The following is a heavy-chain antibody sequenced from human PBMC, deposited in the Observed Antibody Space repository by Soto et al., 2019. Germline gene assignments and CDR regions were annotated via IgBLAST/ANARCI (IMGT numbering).Heavy chain of an antibody. V-gene: IGHV3-21*01. D-gene: IGHD2-21*02. CDR2: ICRSSSDI. Sequence: GGSLRLSCAASGFTFSSYNMNWVRQAPGKGLEWVSSICRSSSDISYADSMKGRFTISRDNAKNSLLLQMNSLRAEDTAVYYCARVSGDRSYYYMDVWGKGTTVTVSS. CDR1: GFTFSSYN. J-gene: IGHJ6*03. CDR3: ARVSGDRSYYYMDV.